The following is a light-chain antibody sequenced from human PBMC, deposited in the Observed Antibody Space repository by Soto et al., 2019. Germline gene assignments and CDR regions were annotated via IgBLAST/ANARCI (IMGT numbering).Light chain of an antibody. CDR3: SSYANINTQL. Sequence: QSALTQPASVSGSPGQSITVSCIGTSSDIGGYNYVSWYQQHPDKAPKLMIYDVFNRPSGVSNRFSGSKSGNTASLTISGLQAEDEAYYYCSSYANINTQLFGGGTKLTVL. J-gene: IGLJ2*01. CDR1: SSDIGGYNY. CDR2: DVF. V-gene: IGLV2-14*03.